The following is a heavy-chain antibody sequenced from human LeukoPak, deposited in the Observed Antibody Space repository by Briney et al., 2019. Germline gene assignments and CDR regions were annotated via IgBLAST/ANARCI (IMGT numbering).Heavy chain of an antibody. V-gene: IGHV3-23*01. CDR1: GFTFSSYA. CDR3: ANDFWSGYYFFDY. J-gene: IGHJ4*02. D-gene: IGHD3-3*01. Sequence: PAGGSLRLSCAASGFTFSSYAMSWVRQAPGKGLEWVSAISGSGGSTYYADSVKGRFTISRDNSKNTLYLQMNSLRAEDTAVYYCANDFWSGYYFFDYWGQGTLVTVSS. CDR2: ISGSGGST.